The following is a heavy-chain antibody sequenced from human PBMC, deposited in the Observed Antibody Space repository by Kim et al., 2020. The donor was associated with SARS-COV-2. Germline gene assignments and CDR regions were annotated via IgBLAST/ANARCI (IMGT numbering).Heavy chain of an antibody. V-gene: IGHV3-72*01. J-gene: IGHJ4*02. D-gene: IGHD3-10*01. Sequence: YTTEYAAYAKGRFTISREDSTNSLYLQMTSLKTEDTAVYYCASIYYNGRDYWGQGTLVTVSS. CDR2: YTT. CDR3: ASIYYNGRDY.